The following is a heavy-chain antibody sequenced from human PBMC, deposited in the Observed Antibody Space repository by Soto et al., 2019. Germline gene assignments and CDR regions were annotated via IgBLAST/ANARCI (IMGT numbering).Heavy chain of an antibody. CDR3: ARGGLVDYYSPGPRAPPDY. J-gene: IGHJ4*02. CDR2: INAGNGNT. V-gene: IGHV1-3*01. D-gene: IGHD3-22*01. CDR1: GYTFTSYA. Sequence: GASVKVSCKASGYTFTSYAMHWVRQAPGQRLEWMGWINAGNGNTKYSQKFQGRVTITRDTSASTAYMELSSLRSEDTAVYYCARGGLVDYYSPGPRAPPDYWGQGTLVTVSS.